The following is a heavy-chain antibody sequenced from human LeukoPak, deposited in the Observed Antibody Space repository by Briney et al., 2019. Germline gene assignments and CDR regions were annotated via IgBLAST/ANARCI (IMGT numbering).Heavy chain of an antibody. CDR2: IYGGGST. CDR1: GFTVSSNY. V-gene: IGHV3-53*01. J-gene: IGHJ6*03. D-gene: IGHD6-6*01. CDR3: ARDRYTSSSGYYYYYVDV. Sequence: GGSLRLSCAASGFTVSSNYMSWVRQAPGKGLEWVSVIYGGGSTFYADSVKGRFTISRDNPKNTLYLQLNSLRAEDTAVYYCARDRYTSSSGYYYYYVDVWGKGTTVTVSS.